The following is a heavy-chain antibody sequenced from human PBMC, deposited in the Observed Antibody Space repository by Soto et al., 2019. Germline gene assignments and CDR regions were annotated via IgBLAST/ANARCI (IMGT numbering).Heavy chain of an antibody. J-gene: IGHJ4*02. Sequence: LRLSCAASGFTFSSYAMNWVRQAPGKGLEWVALISHDGINKYYADSVRGRFTISRDSSTNTPYLQMNSLRAADTAVYYCGRCTSTSCHLGSDYWGQGTLVTVSS. V-gene: IGHV3-30-3*01. D-gene: IGHD2-2*01. CDR2: ISHDGINK. CDR1: GFTFSSYA. CDR3: GRCTSTSCHLGSDY.